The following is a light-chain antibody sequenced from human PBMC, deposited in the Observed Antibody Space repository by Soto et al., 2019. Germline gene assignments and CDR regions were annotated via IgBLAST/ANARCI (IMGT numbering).Light chain of an antibody. V-gene: IGKV3-11*01. J-gene: IGKJ5*01. CDR3: QQRHMWPIT. Sequence: EVVLTQSPVTLSLSPGERATLSCRASQSFRGLLAWYQQKPGQAPRLLISDAYNRATGIPPRFSGSGSGTDFPLTISSLEPEDSAVYYCQQRHMWPITFGQGTRLEIK. CDR2: DAY. CDR1: QSFRGL.